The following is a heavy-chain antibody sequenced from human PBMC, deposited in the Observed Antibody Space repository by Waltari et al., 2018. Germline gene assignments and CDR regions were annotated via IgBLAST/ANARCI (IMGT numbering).Heavy chain of an antibody. Sequence: QVQLQQWGAGLLKPSETLSLTCAVYGGSFSGYYWSWIRQPPGKGREWIGENNRSGSTNYNPPLKSRVTISVDTSKDQFSLKLSSVTAADTAVYYCARSSIAAAAVYFDYLGQGTLVTVSS. V-gene: IGHV4-34*01. CDR3: ARSSIAAAAVYFDY. CDR1: GGSFSGYY. CDR2: NNRSGST. J-gene: IGHJ4*02. D-gene: IGHD6-13*01.